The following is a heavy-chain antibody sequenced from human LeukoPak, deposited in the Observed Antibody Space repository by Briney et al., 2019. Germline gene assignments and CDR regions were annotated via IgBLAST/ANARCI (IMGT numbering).Heavy chain of an antibody. V-gene: IGHV4-61*01. D-gene: IGHD3-22*01. J-gene: IGHJ4*02. Sequence: SETLSLTCAVSGGSIRSGNYYWSWIRQPPGKGLEWIGYIYYSGSTNYNPSLKSRVTISVDTSKNQFSLKLSSVTAADTAVYYCARYGVDSSGYWGFDYWGQGTLVTVSS. CDR1: GGSIRSGNYY. CDR3: ARYGVDSSGYWGFDY. CDR2: IYYSGST.